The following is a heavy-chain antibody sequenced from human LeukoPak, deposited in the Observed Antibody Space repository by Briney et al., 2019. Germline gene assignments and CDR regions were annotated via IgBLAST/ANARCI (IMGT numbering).Heavy chain of an antibody. J-gene: IGHJ4*02. CDR2: ISSSSSYT. CDR1: GFTFSDYY. D-gene: IGHD5-24*01. V-gene: IGHV3-11*06. CDR3: AREGDGYNPDFDY. Sequence: GGSLRLSCAAFGFTFSDYYMSWIRQAPGKGLEWVSYISSSSSYTNYADSVKGRFTISRDNAKNSLYLQMNSLRAEDTAVYYCAREGDGYNPDFDYWGQGTLVTVSS.